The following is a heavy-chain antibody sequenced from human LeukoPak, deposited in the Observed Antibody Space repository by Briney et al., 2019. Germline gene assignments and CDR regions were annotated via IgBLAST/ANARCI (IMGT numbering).Heavy chain of an antibody. CDR3: AREAYCGGDCYFDY. D-gene: IGHD2-21*02. J-gene: IGHJ4*02. Sequence: PGRSLRLSCAASGFTVSSNYMSWVRQAPGKGLEWVSVIYSGGSTYYADSVKGRFTISRDNSKNTLYLQMNSLRAEDTAVYYCAREAYCGGDCYFDYWGQGTLVTVSS. CDR1: GFTVSSNY. CDR2: IYSGGST. V-gene: IGHV3-66*01.